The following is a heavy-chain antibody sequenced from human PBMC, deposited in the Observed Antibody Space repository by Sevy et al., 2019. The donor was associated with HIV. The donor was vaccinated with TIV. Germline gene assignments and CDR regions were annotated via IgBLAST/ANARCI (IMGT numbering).Heavy chain of an antibody. D-gene: IGHD6-19*01. CDR2: IYYSGST. Sequence: SETLSLTCTVSGGSISSYYWSWIRQPPGKGLEWIGYIYYSGSTNYNPSLKSRVTISVATSKNQFSLKLSSVTAADTAVYYCARMGAGSGWYGALNYWGQGTLVTVSS. CDR1: GGSISSYY. V-gene: IGHV4-59*01. CDR3: ARMGAGSGWYGALNY. J-gene: IGHJ4*02.